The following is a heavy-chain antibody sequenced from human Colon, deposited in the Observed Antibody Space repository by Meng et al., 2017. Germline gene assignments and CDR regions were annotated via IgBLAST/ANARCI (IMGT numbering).Heavy chain of an antibody. CDR3: ARGVTVVTGSLTYYYGLGV. CDR2: IYSDGTT. V-gene: IGHV3-53*04. D-gene: IGHD4-23*01. Sequence: GESLKISCAVSGFTVSDNYMNWVRQAPGKGLEWVSVIYSDGTTYYADSVKGRFTISRHSSTNTLTLQMSSLRPDDTAVYYCARGVTVVTGSLTYYYGLGVWGHGPTVTVSS. CDR1: GFTVSDNY. J-gene: IGHJ6*02.